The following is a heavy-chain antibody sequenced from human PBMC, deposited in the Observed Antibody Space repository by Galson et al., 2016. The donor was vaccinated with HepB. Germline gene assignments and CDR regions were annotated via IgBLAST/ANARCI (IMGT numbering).Heavy chain of an antibody. D-gene: IGHD5-18*01. CDR2: IHIGGST. V-gene: IGHV3-53*01. Sequence: SLRLSCAASGFSVSSNYMSWVRQTPGKGLEWVSVIHIGGSTYYGDSVKGRVTISRDNSKNTVYLQMNSLIAEDTAVYFCVRDTWKWGYNYASDASDIWGRGTMVTVSS. J-gene: IGHJ3*02. CDR1: GFSVSSNY. CDR3: VRDTWKWGYNYASDASDI.